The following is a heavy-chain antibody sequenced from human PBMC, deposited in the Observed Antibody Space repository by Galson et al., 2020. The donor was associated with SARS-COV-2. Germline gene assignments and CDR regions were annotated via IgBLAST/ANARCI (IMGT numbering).Heavy chain of an antibody. J-gene: IGHJ6*02. CDR3: GRDQHNYYGVDV. Sequence: ASVKVSCKASGYTYTSYGISWVRQAPGQGLEWMGWISAYNGNTGSAQNPQGRVTMTTDTSTSTAYMELRSLRYDDTAVYYCGRDQHNYYGVDVWGQGTTVTVSS. V-gene: IGHV1-18*01. CDR2: ISAYNGNT. CDR1: GYTYTSYG.